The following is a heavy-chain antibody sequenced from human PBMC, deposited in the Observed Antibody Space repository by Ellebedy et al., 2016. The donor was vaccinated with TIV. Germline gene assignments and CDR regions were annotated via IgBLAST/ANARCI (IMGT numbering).Heavy chain of an antibody. V-gene: IGHV3-13*01. D-gene: IGHD5-24*01. J-gene: IGHJ4*02. CDR1: GFTFSSYD. Sequence: GGSLRLSCAASGFTFSSYDMHWVRQATGKGLEWVSAIGTAGDTYYPGSVKGRFTISRENAKNSLYLQMNSLRAEDTAVYYCAREMATITGDYWGQGTLVTVSS. CDR2: IGTAGDT. CDR3: AREMATITGDY.